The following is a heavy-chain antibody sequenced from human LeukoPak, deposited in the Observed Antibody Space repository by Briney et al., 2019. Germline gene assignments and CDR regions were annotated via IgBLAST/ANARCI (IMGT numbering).Heavy chain of an antibody. Sequence: GGSLRLSCAASGFTFSSYAMSWARQAPGKGLEWVSTISASGGSTYYADSVKGRFTISRDISRNALYVQMNSLRAEDTALYYCARYIRSPLYYFDYWGRGTLVTVSS. CDR1: GFTFSSYA. V-gene: IGHV3-23*01. D-gene: IGHD1-1*01. CDR2: ISASGGST. J-gene: IGHJ4*02. CDR3: ARYIRSPLYYFDY.